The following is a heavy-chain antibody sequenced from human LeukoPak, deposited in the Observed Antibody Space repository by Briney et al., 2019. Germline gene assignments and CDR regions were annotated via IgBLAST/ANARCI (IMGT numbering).Heavy chain of an antibody. CDR3: ARSMNTIFGVVIIPHDAFDI. Sequence: ASVKVSCKASGYTFTGYYMHWVRQAPGQGLEWMGWIDPNSGGTNYAQKFQGRVTMTRDTSISTAYMELSRLRSDDTAVYYCARSMNTIFGVVIIPHDAFDIWGQGTMVTVSS. J-gene: IGHJ3*02. D-gene: IGHD3-3*01. CDR2: IDPNSGGT. CDR1: GYTFTGYY. V-gene: IGHV1-2*02.